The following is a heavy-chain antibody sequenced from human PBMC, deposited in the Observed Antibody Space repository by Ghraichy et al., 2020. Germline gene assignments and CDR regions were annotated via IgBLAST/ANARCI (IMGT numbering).Heavy chain of an antibody. V-gene: IGHV3-23*01. Sequence: GGSLRLSCTASGFKFDTYAMSWVRQAPGKGLEWVSSIGGGGNTYYADSVEGRFTISRDNSKNALYLQMNSLRVEDTAMYYCAKDPDFSYYTLGTTFDSWGQGSLVTVSS. D-gene: IGHD3-10*01. J-gene: IGHJ4*02. CDR3: AKDPDFSYYTLGTTFDS. CDR2: IGGGGNT. CDR1: GFKFDTYA.